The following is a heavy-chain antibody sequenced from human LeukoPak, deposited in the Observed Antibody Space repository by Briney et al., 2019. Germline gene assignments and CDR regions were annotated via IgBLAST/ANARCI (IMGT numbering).Heavy chain of an antibody. Sequence: SETLSLTCTVSGGSISSGGYYWSWIRQPPGKGLEWIGYIYHSGSTYYNPSLKSRVTISVDRSKNQFSLKLSSVTAADTAVYYCARDGSHRITIFGVVIGWFDPWGQGTLVTVSS. D-gene: IGHD3-3*01. J-gene: IGHJ5*02. V-gene: IGHV4-30-2*01. CDR3: ARDGSHRITIFGVVIGWFDP. CDR2: IYHSGST. CDR1: GGSISSGGYY.